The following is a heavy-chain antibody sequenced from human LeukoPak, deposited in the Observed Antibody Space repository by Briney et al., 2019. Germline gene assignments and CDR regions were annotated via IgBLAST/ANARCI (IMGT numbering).Heavy chain of an antibody. J-gene: IGHJ4*02. D-gene: IGHD6-19*01. Sequence: PGGSLRLSCAAAGFSFSLYAMNWVRQAPGKGLEWGSTIIDTGASPYYADSVRGRFTVSRDSSKNMFYLKMNSLRAEDTAIYYCARRGAGSGGLDYWGQGTLVTVSS. CDR2: IIDTGASP. V-gene: IGHV3-23*01. CDR1: GFSFSLYA. CDR3: ARRGAGSGGLDY.